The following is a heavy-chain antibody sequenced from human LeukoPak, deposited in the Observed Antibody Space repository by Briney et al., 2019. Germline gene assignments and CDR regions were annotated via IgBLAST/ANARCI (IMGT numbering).Heavy chain of an antibody. CDR3: ARQDDFWSGLHYYYYGMDV. D-gene: IGHD3-3*01. CDR1: GGSISSYY. CDR2: IYYSGST. Sequence: KPSETLSLTCTVSGGSISSYYWSWIRQPPGKGLEWIGYIYYSGSTNYNPSPKSRVTISVDTSKNQFSLKLSSVTAADTAVYYCARQDDFWSGLHYYYYGMDVWGQGTTVTVSS. V-gene: IGHV4-59*08. J-gene: IGHJ6*02.